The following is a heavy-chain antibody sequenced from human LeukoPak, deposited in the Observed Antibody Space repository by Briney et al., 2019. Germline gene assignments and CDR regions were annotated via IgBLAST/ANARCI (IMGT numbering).Heavy chain of an antibody. J-gene: IGHJ5*02. CDR2: ISSSSTYI. CDR1: GFTFSSYS. CDR3: ARTSARDYDFWSGYTNWLDP. V-gene: IGHV3-21*01. D-gene: IGHD3-3*01. Sequence: GGSLRLSCAASGFTFSSYSMNWVRQATGKGLEWVSFISSSSTYIYYADSVKGRFTISRDNARNSLYLQMNSLRAEDTAVYYCARTSARDYDFWSGYTNWLDPWGQGTLVTVSS.